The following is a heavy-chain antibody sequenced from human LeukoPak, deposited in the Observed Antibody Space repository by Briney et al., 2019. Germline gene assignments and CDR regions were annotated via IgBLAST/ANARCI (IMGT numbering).Heavy chain of an antibody. J-gene: IGHJ4*02. Sequence: GESLKISCKGSGYSFTSYWIGWVRQMPGKGLEWMGIIYPGDSDTRYSPSFQGQVTISADKSISTAYLQWSSLKASDTAMYYCARQPGYYDSSGYLEYYFDYWGQGTLVTVSS. CDR3: ARQPGYYDSSGYLEYYFDY. CDR2: IYPGDSDT. CDR1: GYSFTSYW. D-gene: IGHD3-22*01. V-gene: IGHV5-51*01.